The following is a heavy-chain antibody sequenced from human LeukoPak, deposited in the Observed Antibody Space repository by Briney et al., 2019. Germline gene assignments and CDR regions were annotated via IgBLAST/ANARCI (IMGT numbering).Heavy chain of an antibody. Sequence: ASVKVSCKASGYAFTGYYMYWVRQAPGQGLEWMGWINPNSGDTNYAQMFQGRVTMTRDTSISTAYMELSRLKSDDTAVYYCARATGWLPFDYWGQGTLVTVSS. CDR1: GYAFTGYY. CDR2: INPNSGDT. CDR3: ARATGWLPFDY. D-gene: IGHD1-1*01. V-gene: IGHV1-2*02. J-gene: IGHJ4*02.